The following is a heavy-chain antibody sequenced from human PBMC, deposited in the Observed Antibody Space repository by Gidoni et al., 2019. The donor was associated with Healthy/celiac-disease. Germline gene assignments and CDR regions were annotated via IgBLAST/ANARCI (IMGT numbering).Heavy chain of an antibody. Sequence: EVQLVQSGAEVKKPGESLKISCKGSGYSFTSYWIGWVRQMPGKGLEWMGIIYPGDSDTRYSPSFQGQVTISADKSISTAYLQWSSLKASDTAMYYCARLARDSSGYYPSDGYAFDIWGQGTMVTVSS. D-gene: IGHD3-22*01. J-gene: IGHJ3*02. CDR3: ARLARDSSGYYPSDGYAFDI. V-gene: IGHV5-51*01. CDR1: GYSFTSYW. CDR2: IYPGDSDT.